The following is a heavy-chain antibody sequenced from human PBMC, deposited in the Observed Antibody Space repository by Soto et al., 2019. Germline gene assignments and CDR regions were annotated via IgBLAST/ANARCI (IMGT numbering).Heavy chain of an antibody. J-gene: IGHJ4*02. CDR3: ARDLGVVTALDY. CDR1: GFTFSSYA. CDR2: ISYDGSNK. D-gene: IGHD2-21*02. V-gene: IGHV3-30-3*01. Sequence: QVQLVESGGGVVQPGRSLRLSCAASGFTFSSYAMHWVRQAPGKGLEWVAVISYDGSNKYYADSVKGRFTISRDNSKNTLYLQMNSLRAEDTAVYYCARDLGVVTALDYWGQGTLVTVSS.